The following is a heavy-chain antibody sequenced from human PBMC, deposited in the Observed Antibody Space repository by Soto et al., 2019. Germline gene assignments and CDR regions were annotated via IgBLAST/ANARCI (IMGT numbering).Heavy chain of an antibody. Sequence: PSETLSLTCAVYGGSFSGYYWSWIRQPPGKGLEWIGEINHSGSTNYNPSLKSRVTISVDTSKNQFSLKLSSVTAADTAVYYCARGRDDYYDSSGYYYYYGMDVWGQGTTVTVSS. CDR1: GGSFSGYY. J-gene: IGHJ6*02. V-gene: IGHV4-34*01. D-gene: IGHD3-22*01. CDR2: INHSGST. CDR3: ARGRDDYYDSSGYYYYYGMDV.